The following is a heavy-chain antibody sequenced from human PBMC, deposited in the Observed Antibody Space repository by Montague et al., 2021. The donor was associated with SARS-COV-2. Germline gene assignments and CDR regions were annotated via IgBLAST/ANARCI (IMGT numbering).Heavy chain of an antibody. D-gene: IGHD3-22*01. CDR2: IYYTGNT. CDR3: ARLKRYFDSSGSPSAFDF. CDR1: GGSITNNIDY. V-gene: IGHV4-39*02. Sequence: SETLSLTCTASGGSITNNIDYWAWIRQPPGKGLEWIGSIYYTGNTYYNPSLKSRVTISVVTSKNHFTLKLSSVTAAETAVYYCARLKRYFDSSGSPSAFDFRGQGTEVTVSS. J-gene: IGHJ3*01.